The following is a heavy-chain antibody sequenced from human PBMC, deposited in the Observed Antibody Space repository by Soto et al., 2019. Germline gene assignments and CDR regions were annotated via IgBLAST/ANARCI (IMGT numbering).Heavy chain of an antibody. Sequence: GGSLRLSCAASGFTFSSYAMSWVRQAPGKGLEWVSAISGSGGSTYYADSVKGRFTISRDNSKNTLYLQMNSLRAEDTAVYYCAKLQDIVVVVAATIIFDYWGQGTLVTVS. CDR2: ISGSGGST. CDR1: GFTFSSYA. V-gene: IGHV3-23*01. CDR3: AKLQDIVVVVAATIIFDY. J-gene: IGHJ4*02. D-gene: IGHD2-15*01.